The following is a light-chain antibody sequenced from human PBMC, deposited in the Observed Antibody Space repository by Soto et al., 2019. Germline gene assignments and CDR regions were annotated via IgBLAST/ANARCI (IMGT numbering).Light chain of an antibody. J-gene: IGLJ1*01. CDR2: DVS. CDR1: SSDVGTYNY. V-gene: IGLV2-14*01. CDR3: TSVTNIDNYD. Sequence: ALTHPASVSGSPGQSITISCTGTSSDVGTYNYVSWYQQHPGKAPKLMIYDVSNRPSGVSNRFSGSKSGNTASLTISGLNYEDEADYYCTSVTNIDNYDFGTVTEVTVL.